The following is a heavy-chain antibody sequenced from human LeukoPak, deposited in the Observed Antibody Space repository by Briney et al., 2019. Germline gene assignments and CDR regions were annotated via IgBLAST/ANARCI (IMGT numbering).Heavy chain of an antibody. CDR1: GFTFSSYA. V-gene: IGHV3-23*01. CDR3: AKDLGYCSSTSCYANMGY. D-gene: IGHD2-2*01. J-gene: IGHJ4*02. Sequence: PGGSLRLSCAASGFTFSSYAMSWVRQAPGKGLEWVSVISGSGGSTYYADSVKGRFTISRDNSKNTLYLQMNSLRAEDTAVYYCAKDLGYCSSTSCYANMGYWGQGTLVTVSS. CDR2: ISGSGGST.